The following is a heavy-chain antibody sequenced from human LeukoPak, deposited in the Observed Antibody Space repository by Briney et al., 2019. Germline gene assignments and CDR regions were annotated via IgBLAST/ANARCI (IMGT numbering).Heavy chain of an antibody. CDR1: GFTFSSYS. CDR2: ISSSSSYI. Sequence: GGSLRLSCAASGFTFSSYSMNWVRQAPGKGLEWVSSISSSSSYIYYADSVKGRFTISRDNAKNSLYLQMNSLRAEDTAVYYCARDNQQLVRDFDYWGQGTLVTVSS. CDR3: ARDNQQLVRDFDY. V-gene: IGHV3-21*01. J-gene: IGHJ4*02. D-gene: IGHD6-13*01.